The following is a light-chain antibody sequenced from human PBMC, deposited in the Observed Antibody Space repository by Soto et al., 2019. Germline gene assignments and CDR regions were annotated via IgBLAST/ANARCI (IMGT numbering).Light chain of an antibody. CDR1: TRDIAGYNY. CDR2: QVT. Sequence: QSVLTQPASVSGSLGQSITISCTGTTRDIAGYNYISWYQQLPGKAPKLMIYQVTIRPSGISNRFSGSTSGNTASLTISGLQAEDEADYYCTSFSSSASLYVFGTGTKVAVL. J-gene: IGLJ1*01. CDR3: TSFSSSASLYV. V-gene: IGLV2-14*01.